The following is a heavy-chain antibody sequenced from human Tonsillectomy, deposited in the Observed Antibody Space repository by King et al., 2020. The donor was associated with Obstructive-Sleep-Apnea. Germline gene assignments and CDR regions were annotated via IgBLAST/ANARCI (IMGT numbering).Heavy chain of an antibody. Sequence: VQLVESGGGLVRPGGSLRLSCAASGFTFSTYAVNWVRQGPGKGLEWVSGISGSGGSTDYADPVKGRFTISRDNSKNTLYLQMNSLRAEDTAVYYCAKGGGEDGSTDCYFDLWGRGTLVTVSS. V-gene: IGHV3-23*04. D-gene: IGHD2-21*01. CDR3: AKGGGEDGSTDCYFDL. CDR2: ISGSGGST. CDR1: GFTFSTYA. J-gene: IGHJ2*01.